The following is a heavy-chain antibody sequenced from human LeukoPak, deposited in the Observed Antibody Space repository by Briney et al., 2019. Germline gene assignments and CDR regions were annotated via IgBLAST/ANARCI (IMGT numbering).Heavy chain of an antibody. CDR3: ARDRGAFDI. CDR2: ISYDGSNK. D-gene: IGHD1-26*01. J-gene: IGHJ3*02. Sequence: GGSLRLSCAASGFTFSSYAMHWVRQAPGKGLEWVAVISYDGSNKYYADSVKGRFTISRDNSKNTLYLQMNSLRAEDTAVYYCARDRGAFDIWGQGTMVTASS. CDR1: GFTFSSYA. V-gene: IGHV3-30*04.